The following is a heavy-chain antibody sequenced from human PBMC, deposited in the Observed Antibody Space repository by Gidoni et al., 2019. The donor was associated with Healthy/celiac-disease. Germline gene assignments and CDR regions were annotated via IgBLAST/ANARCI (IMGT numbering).Heavy chain of an antibody. CDR2: IIPIFGTA. D-gene: IGHD2-21*02. Sequence: QLVQSGAEVKKPGSSVKVSCKASGGTFSSYAISWVRQAPGQGLEWLGGIIPIFGTANYARKFQGRVTITADESTSTAYMELSSLRSEDTAVYYCARRVTAFEYWYFDLWGRGTLVTVSS. J-gene: IGHJ2*01. V-gene: IGHV1-69*01. CDR3: ARRVTAFEYWYFDL. CDR1: GGTFSSYA.